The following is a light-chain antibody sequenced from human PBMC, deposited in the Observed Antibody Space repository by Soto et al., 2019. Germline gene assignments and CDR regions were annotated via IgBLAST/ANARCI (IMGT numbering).Light chain of an antibody. V-gene: IGLV1-51*01. CDR2: DNN. Sequence: QSVLTQPPSVSAAPGQKVTISCSGNSSSIGNDYVSCYQQLPGTAPKLLIYDNNKRPSGIPDRFSGSKSGTSATLGITGLQTGDEADYYCGTWDSSLSVVVFGGGTKLTVL. J-gene: IGLJ2*01. CDR1: SSSIGNDY. CDR3: GTWDSSLSVVV.